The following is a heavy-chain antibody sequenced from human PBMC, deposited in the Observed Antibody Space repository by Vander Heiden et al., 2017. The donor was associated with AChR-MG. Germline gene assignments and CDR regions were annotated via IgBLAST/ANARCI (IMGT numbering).Heavy chain of an antibody. CDR3: ARDPVPAAHRRYNWFDP. V-gene: IGHV3-33*01. CDR1: GFTFSSYG. D-gene: IGHD2-2*01. J-gene: IGHJ5*02. Sequence: GESGGGVVQPGRSLRLSCAASGFTFSSYGMHWVRQAPGKGLEWVAVIWYDGSNKYYADSVKGRFTTSRDNSKNTLYLQMNSLRAEDTAVYYCARDPVPAAHRRYNWFDPWGQGTLVTVSS. CDR2: IWYDGSNK.